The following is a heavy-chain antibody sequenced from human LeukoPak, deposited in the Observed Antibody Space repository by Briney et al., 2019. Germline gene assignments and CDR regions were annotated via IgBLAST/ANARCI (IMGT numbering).Heavy chain of an antibody. D-gene: IGHD6-13*01. J-gene: IGHJ5*02. Sequence: GGSLRLSCVASGFTFSGYNMDWVRQAPGKGLEWVSSISSSSRSIYYADSLKGRFTIARDNTKNSLYLQMNSLRVEDTAVYYCARESSSPAGIAHNWFDPWGQGTLVIVSS. V-gene: IGHV3-21*01. CDR1: GFTFSGYN. CDR3: ARESSSPAGIAHNWFDP. CDR2: ISSSSRSI.